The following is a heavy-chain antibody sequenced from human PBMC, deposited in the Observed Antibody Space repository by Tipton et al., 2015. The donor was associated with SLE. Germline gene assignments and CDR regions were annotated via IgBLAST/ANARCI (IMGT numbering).Heavy chain of an antibody. J-gene: IGHJ3*02. CDR3: ARVRYFDSDAFDI. D-gene: IGHD3-9*01. CDR2: INHSGST. V-gene: IGHV4-34*01. Sequence: LSCAVYGGSFSGYYWSWIRQPPGKGLEWIGEINHSGSTNYNPSLKSRVTISVDTSKNQFSLKLSSVTAADTAVYYCARVRYFDSDAFDIWGQGTLVTVSS. CDR1: GGSFSGYY.